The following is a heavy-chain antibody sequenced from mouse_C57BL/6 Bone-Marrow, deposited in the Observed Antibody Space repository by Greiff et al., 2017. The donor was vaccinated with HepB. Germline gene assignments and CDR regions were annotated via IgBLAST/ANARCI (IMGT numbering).Heavy chain of an antibody. J-gene: IGHJ1*01. CDR3: ARYKHDSPVYFDG. Sequence: EVKVVESGGGLVQPGGSLSLSCAASGFTFTDYYMSWVRQPPGKALEWLGFIRNKANGYTTEYSASVKGRFTISRDNSQSILYLQMNALRAEDSATYNCARYKHDSPVYFDGWGAGTTVTVSS. CDR1: GFTFTDYY. CDR2: IRNKANGYTT. D-gene: IGHD2-4*01. V-gene: IGHV7-3*01.